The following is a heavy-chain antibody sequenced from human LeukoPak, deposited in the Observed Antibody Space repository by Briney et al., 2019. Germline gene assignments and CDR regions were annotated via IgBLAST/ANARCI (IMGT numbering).Heavy chain of an antibody. Sequence: GGSLRLSCAVSGFSVSGYWMTWVRQAPGKWLEWVANIKQVGSEKNYVDSVKGRFTISRDNAENSLFLQMNSLRVEDTAVYYCAREWQGGIAAAGTRIEGDYWGQGTLVAVSS. CDR3: AREWQGGIAAAGTRIEGDY. CDR1: GFSVSGYW. J-gene: IGHJ4*02. D-gene: IGHD6-13*01. V-gene: IGHV3-7*01. CDR2: IKQVGSEK.